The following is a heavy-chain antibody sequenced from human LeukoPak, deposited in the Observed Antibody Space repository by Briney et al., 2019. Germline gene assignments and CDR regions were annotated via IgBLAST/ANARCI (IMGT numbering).Heavy chain of an antibody. CDR3: ARESGYYSLGYWYFDL. CDR2: INWNGGST. V-gene: IGHV3-20*04. CDR1: GFTFDDYG. Sequence: GGSLRLSCAASGFTFDDYGMSWVRQAPGKGLEWVSGINWNGGSTGYADSVKGRFTISRDNAKNSLYLQMNSLRAEDTALYYCARESGYYSLGYWYFDLWGRGTLVTVSS. D-gene: IGHD3-22*01. J-gene: IGHJ2*01.